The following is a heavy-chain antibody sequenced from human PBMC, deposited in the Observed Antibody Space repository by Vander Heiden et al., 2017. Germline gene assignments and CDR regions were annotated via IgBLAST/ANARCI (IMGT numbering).Heavy chain of an antibody. CDR1: GFTFSSYS. J-gene: IGHJ4*02. CDR3: ARALNGVCPSDY. D-gene: IGHD2-8*01. CDR2: IGSSSSYI. Sequence: EVQLVESGGGLVKPGGSLRLSCAASGFTFSSYSMNWVRQAPGKGLEWVSSIGSSSSYIYYADSVKGRFTISRDNAKNSLYLQMNSLRAEDTAVYYCARALNGVCPSDYWGQGTLVTVSS. V-gene: IGHV3-21*01.